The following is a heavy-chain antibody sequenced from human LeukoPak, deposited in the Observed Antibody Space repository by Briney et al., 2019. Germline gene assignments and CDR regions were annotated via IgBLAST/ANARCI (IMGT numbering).Heavy chain of an antibody. CDR1: GGSIGSYY. CDR3: ASDYGSGSYYMF. V-gene: IGHV4-59*01. J-gene: IGHJ4*02. CDR2: IYYSGST. Sequence: SETLSLTCTVSGGSIGSYYWSWIRQPPGKGLEWIGYIYYSGSTKYNPSLKSRVTISVDTSKNQFSLKLSSVTAADTAVYYCASDYGSGSYYMFWGQGTLVTVSS. D-gene: IGHD3-10*01.